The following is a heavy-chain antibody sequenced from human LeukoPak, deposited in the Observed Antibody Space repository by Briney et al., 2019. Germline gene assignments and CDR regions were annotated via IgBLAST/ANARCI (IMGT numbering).Heavy chain of an antibody. CDR1: GFTFSTYE. D-gene: IGHD3-16*01. J-gene: IGHJ4*02. V-gene: IGHV3-48*03. CDR3: ARKTFGTVYFDY. Sequence: GGSLRLSCAASGFTFSTYELNWVRQAPGKGLEWISYISPGGGDTIYYADSVKGRFTISRDNAKNSVYLQMKSLRGEDTAVYYCARKTFGTVYFDYWGQGNLVTVSS. CDR2: ISPGGGDTI.